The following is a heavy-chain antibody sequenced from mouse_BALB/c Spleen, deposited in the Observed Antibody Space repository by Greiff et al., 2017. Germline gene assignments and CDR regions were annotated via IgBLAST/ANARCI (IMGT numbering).Heavy chain of an antibody. CDR3: AKALGAYYGSSYWFAY. J-gene: IGHJ3*01. Sequence: EVKLVESGPGLVKPSQSLSLTCTVTGYSITSDYAWNWIRQFPGNKLEWMGYISYSGSTSYNPSLKSRISITRDTSKNQFFLQLNSVTTEDTATYYCAKALGAYYGSSYWFAYWGQGTLVTVSA. D-gene: IGHD1-1*01. CDR1: GYSITSDYA. CDR2: ISYSGST. V-gene: IGHV3-2*02.